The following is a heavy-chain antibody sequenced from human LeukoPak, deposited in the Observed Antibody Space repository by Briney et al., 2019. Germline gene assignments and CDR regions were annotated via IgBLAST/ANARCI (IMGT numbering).Heavy chain of an antibody. D-gene: IGHD3-10*01. Sequence: PGGSLRLSCAASGFTFSNAWMSWVRQAPGKGXXXXXXXXXXXXXXTTDYAAPVKGRFTISRDDSKNTLYLQMNSLKTEDTAVYYCTTDPDYYGSGSYLYYYGMDVWGKGTTVTVSS. V-gene: IGHV3-15*01. CDR2: XXXXXXXXTT. J-gene: IGHJ6*04. CDR3: TTDPDYYGSGSYLYYYGMDV. CDR1: GFTFSNAW.